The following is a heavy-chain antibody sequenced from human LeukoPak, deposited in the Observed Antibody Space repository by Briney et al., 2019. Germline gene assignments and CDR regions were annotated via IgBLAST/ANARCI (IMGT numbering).Heavy chain of an antibody. CDR2: ISSSSRTI. D-gene: IGHD6-13*01. CDR1: GFTFSSYS. Sequence: GGSLRLSCAASGFTFSSYSMNWVRQAPGKGLEWVSYISSSSRTIYYADSVKGQFTISRDNAKNSLYLQMNSLRAEDTAVYYCAQGGSSWSTPLFDYWGQGTLVTVSS. J-gene: IGHJ4*02. V-gene: IGHV3-48*04. CDR3: AQGGSSWSTPLFDY.